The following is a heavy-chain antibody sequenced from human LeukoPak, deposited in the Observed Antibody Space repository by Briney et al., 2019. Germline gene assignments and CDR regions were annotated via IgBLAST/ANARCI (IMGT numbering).Heavy chain of an antibody. CDR1: GGTFSSYA. D-gene: IGHD3-22*01. CDR2: IIPILGIA. CDR3: ARSLYYYDSSGPSTNWFDP. J-gene: IGHJ5*02. Sequence: ASVKVSCKASGGTFSSYAISWVRQAPGQGLEWMGRIIPILGIANYTQKFQGRATITADKSTSTAYMELSSLRSEDTAVYYCARSLYYYDSSGPSTNWFDPWGQGTLVTVSS. V-gene: IGHV1-69*04.